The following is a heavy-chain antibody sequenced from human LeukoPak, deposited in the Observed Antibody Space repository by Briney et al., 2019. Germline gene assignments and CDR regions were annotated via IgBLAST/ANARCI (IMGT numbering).Heavy chain of an antibody. J-gene: IGHJ6*03. Sequence: ASVKVSCKASGGTFSSYAISWVRQAPGQGLEWMGGIIPIFGTANYAQKFQGRVTITADKSTSTAYMELSSLRSEDTAVYYCATSIAAAGTDAYYYYMDVWGKGTTVTISS. D-gene: IGHD6-13*01. CDR3: ATSIAAAGTDAYYYYMDV. CDR2: IIPIFGTA. CDR1: GGTFSSYA. V-gene: IGHV1-69*06.